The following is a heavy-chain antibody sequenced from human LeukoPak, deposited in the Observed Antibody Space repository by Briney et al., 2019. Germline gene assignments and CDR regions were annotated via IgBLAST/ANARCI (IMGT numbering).Heavy chain of an antibody. J-gene: IGHJ4*02. D-gene: IGHD6-19*01. Sequence: PGGSLGLSCAASGFTFSSYAMSWVRQAPGKGLEWVSSISGSDSSTHYADSVKGRFTVSRDNSKNTLYLQMNSLRAEDTALYYCAKQRRQWLVHSIDYWGQGTLVTVSS. CDR3: AKQRRQWLVHSIDY. V-gene: IGHV3-23*01. CDR1: GFTFSSYA. CDR2: ISGSDSST.